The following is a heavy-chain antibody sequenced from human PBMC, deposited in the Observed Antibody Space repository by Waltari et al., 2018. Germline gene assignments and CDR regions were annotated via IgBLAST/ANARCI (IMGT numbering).Heavy chain of an antibody. CDR2: IIPIFGTA. V-gene: IGHV1-69*08. CDR3: ARSLSNIAVAGPDAFDI. J-gene: IGHJ3*02. D-gene: IGHD6-19*01. CDR1: GGNFSSYA. Sequence: QVQLVQSGAEVKKPGSSVKVSCKASGGNFSSYAISWVRQAPGQGLEWMGRIIPIFGTANYAQKFQGRVTITADKSTSTAYMELSSLRSEDTAVYYCARSLSNIAVAGPDAFDIWGQGTMVTVSS.